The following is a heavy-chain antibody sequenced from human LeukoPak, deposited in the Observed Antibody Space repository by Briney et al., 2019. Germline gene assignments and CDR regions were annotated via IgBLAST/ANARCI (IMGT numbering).Heavy chain of an antibody. CDR2: INHSGST. Sequence: PTETLSLTCAVYGGSFSGYYWSWIRQPPGKGLEWMGEINHSGSTNYNPSLKSRVTISVDTSKNQFSLKLSSVTAADTAVYYCASPSRDGYNIIDAFDIWDQGTMVTVSS. V-gene: IGHV4-34*01. J-gene: IGHJ3*02. CDR3: ASPSRDGYNIIDAFDI. CDR1: GGSFSGYY. D-gene: IGHD5-24*01.